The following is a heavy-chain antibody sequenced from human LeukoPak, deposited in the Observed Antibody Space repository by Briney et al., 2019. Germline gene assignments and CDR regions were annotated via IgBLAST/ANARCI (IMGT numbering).Heavy chain of an antibody. Sequence: GASVKVSCKASGYTFTGYYMHWVRQAPGQGLEWMGWINPNSGGTNYAQKFQGRVTMTRDTSISTAYMELSRLRSDDTAVYYCARGVVHSGYDYGEGRNWFDPWGQGTLVTVSS. CDR3: ARGVVHSGYDYGEGRNWFDP. CDR2: INPNSGGT. V-gene: IGHV1-2*02. J-gene: IGHJ5*02. CDR1: GYTFTGYY. D-gene: IGHD5-12*01.